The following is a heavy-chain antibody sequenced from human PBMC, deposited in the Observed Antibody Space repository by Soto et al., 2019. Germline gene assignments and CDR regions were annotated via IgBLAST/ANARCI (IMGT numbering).Heavy chain of an antibody. J-gene: IGHJ4*02. CDR1: GYTFTTYG. V-gene: IGHV1-18*01. CDR2: ISPYKGNT. D-gene: IGHD6-19*01. CDR3: VRLSSGWYYFDY. Sequence: QVQLEQSGAEVKKPGASVKVSCKTSGYTFTTYGIIWVRQAPGQGLEWMGWISPYKGNTNCAQKFQDRVTMTTDISPRTAYMELRSLTSDDTAVYYCVRLSSGWYYFDYWGQGTLVTVSS.